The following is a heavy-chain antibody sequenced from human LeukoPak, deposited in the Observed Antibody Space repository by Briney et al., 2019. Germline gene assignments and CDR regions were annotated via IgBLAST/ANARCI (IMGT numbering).Heavy chain of an antibody. CDR1: GGTFSSYA. V-gene: IGHV1-69*04. Sequence: EASVKVSCKASGGTFSSYAISWVRQSPGQGLEWMGRIIPILGIANYAQKFQGRVTITADKSTSTAYMELSSLRSEDTAVYYCASFLSGWLRYWGQGTLVTVSS. CDR2: IIPILGIA. CDR3: ASFLSGWLRY. D-gene: IGHD6-19*01. J-gene: IGHJ4*02.